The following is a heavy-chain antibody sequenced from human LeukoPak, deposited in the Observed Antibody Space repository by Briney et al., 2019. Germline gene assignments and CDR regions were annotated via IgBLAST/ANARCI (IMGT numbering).Heavy chain of an antibody. CDR2: INHSGRT. J-gene: IGHJ6*02. Sequence: SETLSLTCAVYGGSFSGYYWSWIRRPPGKGLEWIGEINHSGRTNYNPSLKSRVTISVDTSKNQFSLKLSSVTAADTAVYYCASFLYGMDVWGQGTTVTVSS. CDR1: GGSFSGYY. CDR3: ASFLYGMDV. V-gene: IGHV4-34*01. D-gene: IGHD2/OR15-2a*01.